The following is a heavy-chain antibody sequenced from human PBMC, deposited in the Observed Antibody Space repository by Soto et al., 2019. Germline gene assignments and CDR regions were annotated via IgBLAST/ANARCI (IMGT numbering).Heavy chain of an antibody. V-gene: IGHV3-33*01. J-gene: IGHJ4*02. CDR2: IWYDGSNK. Sequence: GGSLRLSCAASGFTFSSYGMHWVRQAPGKGLEWVAVIWYDGSNKYYADSVKGRFTISRDNSKNTLYLQMNSLRAEDTAVYYCARESLSLVLDYWGQGTLVTVSS. CDR1: GFTFSSYG. CDR3: ARESLSLVLDY. D-gene: IGHD3-16*02.